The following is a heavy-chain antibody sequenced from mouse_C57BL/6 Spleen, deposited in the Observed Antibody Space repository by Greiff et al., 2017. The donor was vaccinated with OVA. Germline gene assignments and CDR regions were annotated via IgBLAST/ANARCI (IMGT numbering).Heavy chain of an antibody. CDR3: ARDNYYGSYYAMDY. CDR2: IYYSGTI. Sequence: VQLKESGPGLVKPSQTVFLTCTVTGISITTGNYRWSWIRQFPGNKLEWIGYIYYSGTITYNPSLTSRTTITRDTPKNQFFLEMNSLTAEDTATYYCARDNYYGSYYAMDYWGQGTSVTVSS. V-gene: IGHV3-5*01. CDR1: GISITTGNYR. D-gene: IGHD1-1*01. J-gene: IGHJ4*01.